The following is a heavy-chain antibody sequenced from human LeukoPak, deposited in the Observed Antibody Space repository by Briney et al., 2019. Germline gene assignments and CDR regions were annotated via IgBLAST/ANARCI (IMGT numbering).Heavy chain of an antibody. Sequence: ASVKVSCKASGYTFTTYAIHWVRQAPGQGLEWMGWISAYDGHNINTKYVQKFQGRVTMTTDTSTSTVYMELSSLKSDDTAVYYCARGQYNSGWFFDYWGQGTLDPVSS. D-gene: IGHD6-19*01. J-gene: IGHJ4*02. CDR3: ARGQYNSGWFFDY. CDR2: ISAYDGHNINT. CDR1: GYTFTTYA. V-gene: IGHV1-18*01.